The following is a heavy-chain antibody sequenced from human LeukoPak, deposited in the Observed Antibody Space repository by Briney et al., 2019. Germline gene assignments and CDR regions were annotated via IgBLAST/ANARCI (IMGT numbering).Heavy chain of an antibody. J-gene: IGHJ4*02. CDR2: ISGSGSRI. CDR1: GFIFSNYG. Sequence: GGSLRLSREVSGFIFSNYGMNWVRQAPGKGLEWVSFISGSGSRIYYADSVNGRFTISRDNAKNSLYLQMNNLRAEDTAVYYCAKDQGRGGFGLDCWGQGTLVTVSS. D-gene: IGHD3-16*01. V-gene: IGHV3-48*04. CDR3: AKDQGRGGFGLDC.